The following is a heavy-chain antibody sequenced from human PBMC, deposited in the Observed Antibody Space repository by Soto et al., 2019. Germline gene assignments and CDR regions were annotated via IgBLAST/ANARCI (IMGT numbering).Heavy chain of an antibody. CDR1: GFTFSDAG. CDR3: RTQWLD. D-gene: IGHD6-19*01. V-gene: IGHV3-15*01. CDR2: IKKKTDGGTT. Sequence: GGSLRLSGAASGFTFSDAGMSWVRQAPWKGLEWVGLIKKKTDGGTTDYAAPVKGRFTISRDDSKNTVYLQMSSLKTEDTAVYYCRTQWLDLGQRTLLTVSS. J-gene: IGHJ4*02.